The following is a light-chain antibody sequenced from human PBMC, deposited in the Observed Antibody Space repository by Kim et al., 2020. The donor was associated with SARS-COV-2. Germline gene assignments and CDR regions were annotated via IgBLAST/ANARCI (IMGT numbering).Light chain of an antibody. CDR2: GDD. CDR3: ATWDDSLYGRV. Sequence: QSVLTQPPSVSGNPGQRVTISCSESSSSVGDYPVSWYQQLPGMAPKLIIYGDDQRPSGVPDRFSGSKAGTSASLAISGLQPGDDGDYFCATWDDSLYGRVFGGGTQLTVL. J-gene: IGLJ3*02. CDR1: SSSVGDYP. V-gene: IGLV1-44*01.